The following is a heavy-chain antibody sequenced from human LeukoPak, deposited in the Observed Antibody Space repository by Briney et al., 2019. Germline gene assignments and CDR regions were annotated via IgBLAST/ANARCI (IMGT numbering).Heavy chain of an antibody. CDR3: SKGLFYAHEKFPYF. Sequence: PGGSLRLSCAASGLSVSSTYMTWVRQAPGKGLEWVSVIYSGGGTNYADSLKGRFSISRDNTKNSLFLQMDSLRVEDTAIYYCSKGLFYAHEKFPYFWGQGTPGTRLL. D-gene: IGHD2-2*01. J-gene: IGHJ4*02. V-gene: IGHV3-53*01. CDR1: GLSVSSTY. CDR2: IYSGGGT.